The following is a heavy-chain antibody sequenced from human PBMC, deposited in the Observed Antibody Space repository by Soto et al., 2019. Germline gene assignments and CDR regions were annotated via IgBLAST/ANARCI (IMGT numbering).Heavy chain of an antibody. CDR1: GSSMTTYY. J-gene: IGHJ4*02. D-gene: IGHD5-18*01. Sequence: SETLSLTCSVSGSSMTTYYWHWIRQAPGKGLEWIGFIYNSGRGSTGSNPSLSSRVTFSIETSKNQFSLKLSSVTAADTAVYYCARASNKRGYSYGPDYWGQGPLVTVSS. V-gene: IGHV4-59*12. CDR2: IYNSGRGST. CDR3: ARASNKRGYSYGPDY.